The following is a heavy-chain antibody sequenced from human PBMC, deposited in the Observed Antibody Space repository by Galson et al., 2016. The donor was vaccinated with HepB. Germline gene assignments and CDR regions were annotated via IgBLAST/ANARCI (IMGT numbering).Heavy chain of an antibody. J-gene: IGHJ4*02. CDR3: ARAGSGWYPFDY. CDR1: GYSFTNYW. V-gene: IGHV5-51*01. CDR2: IWPGDSDS. D-gene: IGHD6-19*01. Sequence: QSGAEVEKPGESLKISCKGAGYSFTNYWIGWVRQMPGKGLEWMGIIWPGDSDSRYSPSFQGQVTMSVDKSISTAYLQWDTLKASDTAIYYCARAGSGWYPFDYWGQGTLVTVSS.